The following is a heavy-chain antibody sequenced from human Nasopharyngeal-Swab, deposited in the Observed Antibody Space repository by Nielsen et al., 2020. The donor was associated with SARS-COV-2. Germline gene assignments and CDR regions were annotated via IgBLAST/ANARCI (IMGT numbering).Heavy chain of an antibody. J-gene: IGHJ5*02. V-gene: IGHV2-5*02. CDR3: AHSPSSSTVTPTWFDP. D-gene: IGHD4-17*01. Sequence: WIRQPPGKALEWLALIYWDDDKRYSPSLKSRLTITKDTSKNQAVLTMTNMDPVDTATYYCAHSPSSSTVTPTWFDPWGQGTLVTVSS. CDR2: IYWDDDK.